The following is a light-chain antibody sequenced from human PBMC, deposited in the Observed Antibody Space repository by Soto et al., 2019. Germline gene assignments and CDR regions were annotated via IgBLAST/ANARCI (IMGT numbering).Light chain of an antibody. CDR3: QQYHSGPA. CDR1: QSVFSS. CDR2: GAA. V-gene: IGKV3-15*01. J-gene: IGKJ1*01. Sequence: EIVMTQSPATLSVSPGERVTLSCRASQSVFSSLAWYQQKPGQAPRLLIYGAATRATSVPARFSGSGSGTEFPLTITSLQSEDFALYYCQQYHSGPAFGRGTKVDIK.